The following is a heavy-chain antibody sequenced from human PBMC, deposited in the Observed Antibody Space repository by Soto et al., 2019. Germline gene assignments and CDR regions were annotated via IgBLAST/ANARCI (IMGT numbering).Heavy chain of an antibody. V-gene: IGHV1-18*01. D-gene: IGHD4-4*01. Sequence: ASVKVSCKASGYTFTSYGISWVRQAPGQGLEWMGWISAYNGNTNYAQKPQGRVTMTRDTSTTTVYMELSSLKSEDTAVYYCARYDYNGYYFDYWGQGTLVTVSS. CDR1: GYTFTSYG. J-gene: IGHJ4*02. CDR3: ARYDYNGYYFDY. CDR2: ISAYNGNT.